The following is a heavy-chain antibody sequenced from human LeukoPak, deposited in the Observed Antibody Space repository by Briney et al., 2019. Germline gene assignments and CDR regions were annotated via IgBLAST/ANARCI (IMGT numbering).Heavy chain of an antibody. CDR1: GFTFSSYG. Sequence: GGSLRLSCAASGFTFSSYGMHWVRQAPGKGLEWVAVIWYDGSNKYYADSVKGRFTISRDNSKNTLYLQMNSLRAEDMAVYYCARTIYYADAFDIWGQGTMVTVSS. CDR2: IWYDGSNK. D-gene: IGHD3-22*01. V-gene: IGHV3-33*01. CDR3: ARTIYYADAFDI. J-gene: IGHJ3*02.